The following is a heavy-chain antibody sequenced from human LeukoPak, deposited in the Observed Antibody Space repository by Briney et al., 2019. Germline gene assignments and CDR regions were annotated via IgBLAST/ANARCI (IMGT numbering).Heavy chain of an antibody. D-gene: IGHD2-15*01. CDR3: ARYCTGGNCYSNRGAFGI. Sequence: SETLSLTCTVSGGSISSYYWSWIRQPPGKGPEWIGHISYSGSVNSNPSLRSRVTASIDTSKNQFSLKLSSVTDADTAVYYCARYCTGGNCYSNRGAFGIWGRGTMVTVSS. CDR1: GGSISSYY. J-gene: IGHJ3*02. V-gene: IGHV4-59*01. CDR2: ISYSGSV.